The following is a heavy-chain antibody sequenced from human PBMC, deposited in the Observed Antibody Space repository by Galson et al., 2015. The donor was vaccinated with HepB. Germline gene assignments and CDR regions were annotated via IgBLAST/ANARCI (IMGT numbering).Heavy chain of an antibody. J-gene: IGHJ4*02. CDR1: GFTFGDYA. Sequence: SLRLSCAASGFTFGDYAMSWFRQAPGKGLGWVGFIRSKAYGGTTEYAASVKGRFTISRDDSKSIAYLQMNSLKTEDTAVYYCTRVVRSYDSSGYYLPHFDYWGQGTLVTVSS. D-gene: IGHD3-22*01. CDR2: IRSKAYGGTT. CDR3: TRVVRSYDSSGYYLPHFDY. V-gene: IGHV3-49*03.